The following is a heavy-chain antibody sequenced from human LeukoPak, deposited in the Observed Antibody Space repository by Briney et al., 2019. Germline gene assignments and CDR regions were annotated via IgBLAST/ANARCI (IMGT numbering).Heavy chain of an antibody. CDR1: GGSIRSSGYY. V-gene: IGHV4-39*07. D-gene: IGHD6-6*01. Sequence: SETLSLTCTVSGGSIRSSGYYWGWIRQPPGKGLEWTGSISYSGSTYYNPSLKSRVTISVDKSKNQFSLKLSSVTAADTAVYYCARGVQPPYHYYYMDVWGKGTTVTVSS. CDR3: ARGVQPPYHYYYMDV. J-gene: IGHJ6*03. CDR2: ISYSGST.